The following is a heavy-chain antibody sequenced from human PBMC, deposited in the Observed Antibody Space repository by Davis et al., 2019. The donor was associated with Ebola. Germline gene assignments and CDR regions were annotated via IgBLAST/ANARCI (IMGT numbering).Heavy chain of an antibody. V-gene: IGHV1-58*02. CDR1: GFTFSSSA. CDR3: VASAGTVGKFDY. J-gene: IGHJ4*02. CDR2: IVLGSVNT. D-gene: IGHD1-14*01. Sequence: SVKVSCKASGFTFSSSAMQWVRQARGQRLEWIGSIVLGSVNTNYAQKFQGRVTITRDMSTSTSYLDLSNLRSEDTAVYYCVASAGTVGKFDYWGQGTLVTVSS.